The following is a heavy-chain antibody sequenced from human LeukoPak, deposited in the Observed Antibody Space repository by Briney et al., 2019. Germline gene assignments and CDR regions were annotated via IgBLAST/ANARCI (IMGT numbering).Heavy chain of an antibody. V-gene: IGHV1-2*02. Sequence: ASVKVSCKASGYTFTGYYMHWVRQAPGQGLEWMGWINPNSGGTNYAQKLQGRVTMTTDTSTSTAYMELRSLRSDDTAVYYCARVGEDLRYFDWFGTSPTYYFDYWGQGTLVTVSS. CDR1: GYTFTGYY. CDR2: INPNSGGT. J-gene: IGHJ4*02. CDR3: ARVGEDLRYFDWFGTSPTYYFDY. D-gene: IGHD3-9*01.